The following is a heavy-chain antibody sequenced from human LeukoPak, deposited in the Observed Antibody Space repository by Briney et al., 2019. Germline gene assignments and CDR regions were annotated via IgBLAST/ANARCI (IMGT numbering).Heavy chain of an antibody. V-gene: IGHV3-53*01. CDR3: ASLTPYYYDMGAFDI. J-gene: IGHJ3*02. CDR1: GFSVSSNY. Sequence: GGSLRLSCAASGFSVSSNYMSWVRQAPGKGLEWVSIIYLDGRTYYADSVKGRFTISRDTSKLFLQMNSLRTEDTAVYYCASLTPYYYDMGAFDIWGQGTMVTVSS. CDR2: IYLDGRT. D-gene: IGHD3-22*01.